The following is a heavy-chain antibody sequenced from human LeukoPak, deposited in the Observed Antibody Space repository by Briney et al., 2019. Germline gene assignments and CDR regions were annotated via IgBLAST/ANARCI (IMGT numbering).Heavy chain of an antibody. V-gene: IGHV3-33*01. Sequence: GRSLRLSCPPTGFTFSSYGLHKVCQAPGKGLEWVAVIWYDGSNKYYADSVKGRFTISRDNSKNTLYLQMNSLRAEDTAVYYCARDNYDYVGRSCRYNRYFVNCVEGTLVTVSS. CDR2: IWYDGSNK. J-gene: IGHJ4*02. D-gene: IGHD3-16*02. CDR3: ARDNYDYVGRSCRYNRYFVN. CDR1: GFTFSSYG.